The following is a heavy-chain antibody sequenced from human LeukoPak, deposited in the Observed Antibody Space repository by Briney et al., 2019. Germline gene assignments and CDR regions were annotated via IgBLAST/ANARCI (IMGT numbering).Heavy chain of an antibody. J-gene: IGHJ4*02. V-gene: IGHV3-23*01. CDR2: ISGSGGST. CDR3: AKVGRATILLRYFDY. Sequence: GGSLRLSCAASGFTFSSYAMSWVRQAPGKGLEWVSAISGSGGSTYYADSVKGRFTISRDNSKNTLYLQMNSLRAEDTAVYYCAKVGRATILLRYFDYWGQGTLVTVSS. D-gene: IGHD5-12*01. CDR1: GFTFSSYA.